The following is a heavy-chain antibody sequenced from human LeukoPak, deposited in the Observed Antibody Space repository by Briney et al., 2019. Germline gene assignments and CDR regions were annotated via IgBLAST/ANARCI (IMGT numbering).Heavy chain of an antibody. D-gene: IGHD6-19*01. CDR2: IITIFGTA. V-gene: IGHV1-69*05. Sequence: PSVKLSCKASGGTFSSYAISWVRQAPGQGLEWMGGIITIFGTANYAQKFQGRVTITTDESTSTAYMELSSLRSEDTAVYYCARVMKQWLVFDYWGQGTLVTVSS. J-gene: IGHJ4*02. CDR3: ARVMKQWLVFDY. CDR1: GGTFSSYA.